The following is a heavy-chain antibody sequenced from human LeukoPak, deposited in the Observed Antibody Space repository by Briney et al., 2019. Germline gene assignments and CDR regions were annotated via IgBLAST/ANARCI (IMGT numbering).Heavy chain of an antibody. CDR1: GGSISSNNW. CDR3: VRHGGTRVTLVEVYYFDS. J-gene: IGHJ4*02. Sequence: SETLSLTCAVSGGSISSNNWWIWVRQSPEKGLEWIGEIYHDGSTNYNPSLKSRVTISMDKSKNQFSLKLSSVTAADTAVYYCVRHGGTRVTLVEVYYFDSWGQGTLVTVSS. D-gene: IGHD4-11*01. CDR2: IYHDGST. V-gene: IGHV4-4*02.